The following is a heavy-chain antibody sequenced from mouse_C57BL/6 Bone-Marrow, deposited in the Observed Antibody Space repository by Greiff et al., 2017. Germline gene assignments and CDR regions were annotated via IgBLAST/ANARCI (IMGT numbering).Heavy chain of an antibody. CDR2: ISDGGSYT. Sequence: EVQLVESGGGLVKPGGSLKLSCAASGFTFSSYAMSWVRQTPEKRLEWVATISDGGSYTYYPDNVKGRFTISRDNAKNNLYLQMSHLKSEDTAMYYCARGGVRFAYWGQGTLVTVSA. V-gene: IGHV5-4*01. CDR1: GFTFSSYA. J-gene: IGHJ3*01. CDR3: ARGGVRFAY.